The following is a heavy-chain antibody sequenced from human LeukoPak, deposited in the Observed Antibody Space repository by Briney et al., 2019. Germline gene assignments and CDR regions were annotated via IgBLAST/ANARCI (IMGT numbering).Heavy chain of an antibody. CDR1: GFTFNSYA. V-gene: IGHV3-30-3*01. D-gene: IGHD2-15*01. CDR3: ARDRRYCSGGSCYFDYFFDY. Sequence: GGSLRLSCAASGFTFNSYAVHWVRQAPGKGLEWVAVISYDGSINFYAASVKGRFTISRDNSKNTLYLQMNSLRPEDTALYFRARDRRYCSGGSCYFDYFFDYWGQGTLVTVSS. J-gene: IGHJ4*02. CDR2: ISYDGSIN.